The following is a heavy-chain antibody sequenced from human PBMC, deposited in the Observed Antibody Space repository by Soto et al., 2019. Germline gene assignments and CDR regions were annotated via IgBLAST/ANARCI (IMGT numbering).Heavy chain of an antibody. CDR1: GYTFTGYY. J-gene: IGHJ3*02. Sequence: GASVKVSCKASGYTFTGYYMHWVRQAPGQGLEWMGWINPNSGGTNYAQKFQGWVTMTRDTSISTAYMELSRLRSDDTAVYYCASGKRKARGDDAIDIRGQGTMVTVSS. D-gene: IGHD3-16*01. CDR3: ASGKRKARGDDAIDI. V-gene: IGHV1-2*04. CDR2: INPNSGGT.